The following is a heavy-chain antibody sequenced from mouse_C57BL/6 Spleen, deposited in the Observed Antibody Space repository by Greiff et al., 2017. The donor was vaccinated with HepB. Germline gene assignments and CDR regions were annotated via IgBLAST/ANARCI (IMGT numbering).Heavy chain of an antibody. D-gene: IGHD3-2*02. Sequence: QVQLQQSGAELVRPGTSVKVSCKASGYAFTNYLIEWVKQRPGQGLEWIGVINPGSGGTNYNEKFKGKATLTADKSSSTAYMQLSSLTSEDSAVYFCARWAETAQAPGVWGTGTTVTVSS. V-gene: IGHV1-54*01. CDR3: ARWAETAQAPGV. J-gene: IGHJ1*03. CDR1: GYAFTNYL. CDR2: INPGSGGT.